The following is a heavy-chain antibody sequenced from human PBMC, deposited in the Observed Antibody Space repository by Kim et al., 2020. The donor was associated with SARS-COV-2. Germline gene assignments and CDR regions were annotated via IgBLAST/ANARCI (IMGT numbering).Heavy chain of an antibody. D-gene: IGHD5-12*01. CDR2: ISAYNGNT. V-gene: IGHV1-18*01. CDR1: GYTFTSYG. CDR3: ARAKLIEWGHFYYYYGMDV. J-gene: IGHJ6*02. Sequence: ASVKVSCKASGYTFTSYGISWVRQAPGQGLEWMGWISAYNGNTNYAQKLQGRVTMTTDTSTSTAYMELRSLRSDDTAVYYCARAKLIEWGHFYYYYGMDVWGQGTTVTVSS.